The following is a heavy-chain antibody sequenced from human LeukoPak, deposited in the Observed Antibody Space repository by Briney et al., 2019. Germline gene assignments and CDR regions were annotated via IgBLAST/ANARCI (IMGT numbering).Heavy chain of an antibody. CDR3: VRQQTPHGNFDY. CDR1: GFTFSNHA. J-gene: IGHJ4*02. D-gene: IGHD1-26*01. V-gene: IGHV3-13*01. CDR2: IGTAGDT. Sequence: KPGGSLRLSCATSGFTFSNHAMHWVRQASGKGLEWVSAIGTAGDTFYPGSVKGRFTISRENAKNSSSLQMNSLRAEDTAVYYCVRQQTPHGNFDYWGQGTLVTVSS.